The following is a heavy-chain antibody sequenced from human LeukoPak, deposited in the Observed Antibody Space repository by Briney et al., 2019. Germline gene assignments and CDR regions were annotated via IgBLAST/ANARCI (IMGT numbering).Heavy chain of an antibody. CDR2: IHISWTT. J-gene: IGHJ4*02. CDR3: ARHVYCTNGICSDY. V-gene: IGHV4-4*07. Sequence: ASETLSLTCTVSGGSMNSHYWSFIRQPAGKGLEWIGRIHISWTTYYNPSLKSRLTMSVDTSKNQISMRLTSVTAADTAVYYCARHVYCTNGICSDYWGQGTLVTVSS. CDR1: GGSMNSHY. D-gene: IGHD2-8*01.